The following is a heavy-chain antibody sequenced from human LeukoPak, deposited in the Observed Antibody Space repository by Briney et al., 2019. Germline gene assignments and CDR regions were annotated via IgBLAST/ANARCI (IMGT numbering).Heavy chain of an antibody. CDR2: IYHSGST. CDR3: ARHRWELLYYFDY. Sequence: SETLSLTCAVSGYSISSGYYWGWIRQPPGKGLEWIGSIYHSGSTYYNPSLKSRVTISVDTSKNQFSLKLSSVTAADTAVHYCARHRWELLYYFDYWGQGTLVTVSS. V-gene: IGHV4-38-2*01. CDR1: GYSISSGYY. J-gene: IGHJ4*02. D-gene: IGHD1-26*01.